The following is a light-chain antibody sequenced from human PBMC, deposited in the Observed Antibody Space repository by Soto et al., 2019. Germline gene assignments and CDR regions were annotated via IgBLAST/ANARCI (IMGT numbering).Light chain of an antibody. CDR3: QQSYRTPT. J-gene: IGKJ4*01. CDR1: QSISTF. CDR2: DAS. Sequence: DIQMTQSPSSLSASVGDRVTITCRASQSISTFLNWYQQKLGKAPKLLIYDASSLHRGVPSRFRGSGSGTDFTLTISSLQPEDFATYYCQQSYRTPTFGGGTKVEIK. V-gene: IGKV1-39*01.